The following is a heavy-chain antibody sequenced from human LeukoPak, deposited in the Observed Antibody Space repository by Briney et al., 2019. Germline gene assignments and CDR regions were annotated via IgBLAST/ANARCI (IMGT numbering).Heavy chain of an antibody. CDR2: INLNTGDT. J-gene: IGHJ4*02. V-gene: IGHV1-2*02. Sequence: ASVKVSCKASGVTLTGHYMHWVRQAPGQGLEWMGWINLNTGDTDYAPKFQGRVTMTRDTSITTAYMELRRLRCYDTAVYYCARDQPALDYWGRGTLVTVSS. CDR1: GVTLTGHY. CDR3: ARDQPALDY.